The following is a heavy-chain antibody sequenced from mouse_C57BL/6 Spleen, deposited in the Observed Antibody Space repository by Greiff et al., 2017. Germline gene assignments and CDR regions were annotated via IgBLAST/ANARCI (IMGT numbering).Heavy chain of an antibody. Sequence: EVHLVESEGGLVQPGSSMKLSCTASGFTFSDYYMAWVRQVPEKGLEWVATINYDCSSTYYLDALKGRFIITRDNAKNILYLQMSSLKSEDTATYYCARAYSSGYPDYWGQGTTLTVSS. CDR1: GFTFSDYY. CDR3: ARAYSSGYPDY. D-gene: IGHD3-2*02. CDR2: INYDCSST. V-gene: IGHV5-16*01. J-gene: IGHJ2*01.